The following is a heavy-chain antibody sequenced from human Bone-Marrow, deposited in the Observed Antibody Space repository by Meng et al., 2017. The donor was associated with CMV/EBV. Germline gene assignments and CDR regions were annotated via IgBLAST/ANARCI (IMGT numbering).Heavy chain of an antibody. D-gene: IGHD2-2*02. V-gene: IGHV4-30-4*08. CDR1: GGPISSYY. CDR3: ARGDCSSTSCYTPPYYYYGMDV. CDR2: IYYSGST. Sequence: SETLSLTGTVSGGPISSYYWSWIRQPPGKGLEWIGYIYYSGSTYYNPSLKSRVTISVDTSKNQFSLKLSSVTAADTAVYYCARGDCSSTSCYTPPYYYYGMDVWGQGTTVTVSS. J-gene: IGHJ6*02.